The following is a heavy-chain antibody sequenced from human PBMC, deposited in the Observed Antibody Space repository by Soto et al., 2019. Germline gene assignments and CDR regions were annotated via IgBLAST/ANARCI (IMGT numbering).Heavy chain of an antibody. V-gene: IGHV4-59*01. CDR1: GGSITGYY. CDR2: VFYKGNT. D-gene: IGHD5-18*01. CDR3: ARSGDSFGFTDY. Sequence: QVQLQESGSGLVKPSETLSLTCTVSGGSITGYYWTWIRQPPGKGLEWIGYVFYKGNTNYNPSLKSRVTISVDTSANQFSLRLSSVTAADTAVYYCARSGDSFGFTDYWGQGTLVTVSS. J-gene: IGHJ4*02.